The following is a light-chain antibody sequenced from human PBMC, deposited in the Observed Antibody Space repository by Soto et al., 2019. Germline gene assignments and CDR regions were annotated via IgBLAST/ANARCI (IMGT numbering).Light chain of an antibody. J-gene: IGKJ1*01. CDR1: HYVYSN. Sequence: EIGMTQSPATLSVSPGERATLSCTASHYVYSNVAWFQQRPGQAPRLLIYRASARATGTPARFSGSGSGTEFTLTITSLQSEDFALYYCQQYQNLWTFGQGTEVEI. V-gene: IGKV3-15*01. CDR3: QQYQNLWT. CDR2: RAS.